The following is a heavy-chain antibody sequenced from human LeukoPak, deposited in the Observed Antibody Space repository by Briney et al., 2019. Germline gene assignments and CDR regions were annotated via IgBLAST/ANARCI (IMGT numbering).Heavy chain of an antibody. CDR2: ISGSGDNT. D-gene: IGHD2-2*01. CDR3: AKESVDARGYMDV. J-gene: IGHJ6*03. Sequence: GGSLRLSCAASGFTFSSYAMTWVRQAPGKGLEWVSSISGSGDNTCYVDSLKGRFTISRDNSENTLYLQMNSLRAEDTAIYYCAKESVDARGYMDVWGKGTTVTVPS. V-gene: IGHV3-23*01. CDR1: GFTFSSYA.